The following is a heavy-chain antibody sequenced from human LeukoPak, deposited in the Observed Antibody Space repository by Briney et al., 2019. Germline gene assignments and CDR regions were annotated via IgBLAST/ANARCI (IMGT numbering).Heavy chain of an antibody. CDR1: GFTFSSYV. CDR3: ATISFSVSYYYDSSGYYRELDY. Sequence: GGSLRLSCAASGFTFSSYVMHWVRQAPGKGLEWVAFIRYDGSNKYYADSVKGRFTISRDNSKNTLYLQMNSLRAEDTAVYYCATISFSVSYYYDSSGYYRELDYWGQGTLVTVSS. CDR2: IRYDGSNK. J-gene: IGHJ4*02. V-gene: IGHV3-30*02. D-gene: IGHD3-22*01.